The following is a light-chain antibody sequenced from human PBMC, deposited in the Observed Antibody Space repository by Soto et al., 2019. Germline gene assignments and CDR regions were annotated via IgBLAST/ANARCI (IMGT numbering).Light chain of an antibody. Sequence: ETVMTQSPATLSVSPGERVTLSCRASQSVSSNLAWYQQKPGQAPRLLIYGSSTRATGIPDRFSGSGSGTEFTLTISSLQSADFAVYYCQQYNDWPPFTFGPGTKVDIK. V-gene: IGKV3-15*01. CDR1: QSVSSN. J-gene: IGKJ3*01. CDR2: GSS. CDR3: QQYNDWPPFT.